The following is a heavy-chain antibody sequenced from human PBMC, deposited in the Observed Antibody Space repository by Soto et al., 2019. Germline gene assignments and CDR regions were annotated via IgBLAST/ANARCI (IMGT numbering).Heavy chain of an antibody. CDR1: GFTLSGSD. Sequence: ERQLVESGGGLVQSGGSLKLSCAASGFTLSGSDIHWVRQASGKGLEWVGRIRTKSNNFATSYAEAVRGRFTISRDDSDNTASLQMSSLKTEDTAIYYCSRHQEGRSIVFYGIDVWGQGTTVTVSS. CDR2: IRTKSNNFAT. D-gene: IGHD3-16*02. CDR3: SRHQEGRSIVFYGIDV. J-gene: IGHJ6*02. V-gene: IGHV3-73*02.